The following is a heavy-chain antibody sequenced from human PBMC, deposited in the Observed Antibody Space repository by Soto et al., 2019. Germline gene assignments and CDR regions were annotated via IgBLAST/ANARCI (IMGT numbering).Heavy chain of an antibody. CDR3: ARVKGGWGFDP. V-gene: IGHV4-30-2*01. Sequence: QLQLQESGSGLVKPSQTLSLTCAVSGGSISSGGYSWSWIRQPPGKGLEWIGYIYHSGSTYYNPSLKSRVTISVDRSKNPVSLKLSSVTAADTAVYYCARVKGGWGFDPWGQGTLVTVSS. J-gene: IGHJ5*02. D-gene: IGHD6-19*01. CDR2: IYHSGST. CDR1: GGSISSGGYS.